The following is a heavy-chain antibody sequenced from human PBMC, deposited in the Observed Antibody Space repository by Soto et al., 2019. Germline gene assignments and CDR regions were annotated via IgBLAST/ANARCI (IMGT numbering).Heavy chain of an antibody. Sequence: VKSLKISCQSAGYSFTNYWNSWVGQMSGKSLEWMGRIDPTDSYTNSSLYFRGNVAMSSGESISTALLPGSSVKDSDTAMYYCATRADIGVVNAPQNHYGLDVSGQG. CDR3: ATRADIGVVNAPQNHYGLDV. CDR1: GYSFTNYW. V-gene: IGHV5-10-1*01. J-gene: IGHJ6*02. D-gene: IGHD2-21*01. CDR2: IDPTDSYT.